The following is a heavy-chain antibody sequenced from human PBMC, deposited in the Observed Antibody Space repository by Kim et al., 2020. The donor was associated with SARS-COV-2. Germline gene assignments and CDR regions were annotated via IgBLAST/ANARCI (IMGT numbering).Heavy chain of an antibody. CDR1: GFSFNNYA. V-gene: IGHV3-23*01. CDR2: ITGSGHST. D-gene: IGHD4-17*01. CDR3: AKDRGGDYFMGGWHV. Sequence: GGSLRLSCAASGFSFNNYAMTWVRQAPGKGLEWVSGITGSGHSTYYADSVKGRFTISRDNSKNTLYLQMNSLRAEDTAIYYCAKDRGGDYFMGGWHVWGQGALVTVSS. J-gene: IGHJ4*02.